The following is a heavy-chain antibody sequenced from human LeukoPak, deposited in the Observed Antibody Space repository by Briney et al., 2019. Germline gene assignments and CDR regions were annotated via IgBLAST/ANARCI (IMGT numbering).Heavy chain of an antibody. CDR1: GFTFSDYA. J-gene: IGHJ4*02. CDR3: ARDHTSIGSGSNY. Sequence: GGSRRLSCAASGFTFSDYAMNWVRQPPGKGLEWVSSITTRNRFIEYADSVKGRFTISRDNAKNSLYLQMNSLRAEDTAVYYCARDHTSIGSGSNYWGQGTLVTVSS. CDR2: ITTRNRFI. D-gene: IGHD5-18*01. V-gene: IGHV3-21*01.